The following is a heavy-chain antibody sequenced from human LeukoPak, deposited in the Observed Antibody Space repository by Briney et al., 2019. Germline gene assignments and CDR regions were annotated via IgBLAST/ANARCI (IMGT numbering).Heavy chain of an antibody. J-gene: IGHJ4*02. CDR3: ARHYFYYYDSSKHFDY. CDR2: INYSGST. CDR1: GFTVSSNS. D-gene: IGHD3-22*01. V-gene: IGHV4-59*05. Sequence: GSLRLSCTVSGFTVSSNSMSWVRQAPGKGLEWIGSINYSGSTYYNPSLKSRVTISVDTSKNQFSLKLSSVTAADTAVYYCARHYFYYYDSSKHFDYWGQGTLVTVSS.